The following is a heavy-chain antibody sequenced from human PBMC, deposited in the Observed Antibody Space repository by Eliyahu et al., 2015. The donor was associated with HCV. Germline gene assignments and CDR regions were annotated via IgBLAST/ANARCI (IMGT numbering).Heavy chain of an antibody. D-gene: IGHD1-1*01. J-gene: IGHJ6*02. CDR2: ISHDGNYK. Sequence: QVQLVESGGGVVQPGRSLRLSCAASGFTFRRYGMXWVRQAPGKGLGWVAVISHDGNYKYYVDFVTGRFTISRDSSKNTLYLQMNSLRAEDTAVYYCTKDQDSLERRLDHYYSGMDVWGQGTTVTVSS. CDR3: TKDQDSLERRLDHYYSGMDV. V-gene: IGHV3-30*18. CDR1: GFTFRRYG.